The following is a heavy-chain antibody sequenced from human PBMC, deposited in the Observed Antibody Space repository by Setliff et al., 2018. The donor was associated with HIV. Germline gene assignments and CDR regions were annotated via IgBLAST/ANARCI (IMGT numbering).Heavy chain of an antibody. Sequence: PSETLSLTCTVSGGSIKSSSYYWGWIRQPPGKGLEWIGYIYDSGITNYNPSLKSRVTISVDTSKTQFSLKLSSVTAADTAVYYCARRPAFNAFDIWGQGTMVTVSS. CDR1: GGSIKSSSYY. J-gene: IGHJ3*02. D-gene: IGHD6-25*01. V-gene: IGHV4-61*05. CDR2: IYDSGIT. CDR3: ARRPAFNAFDI.